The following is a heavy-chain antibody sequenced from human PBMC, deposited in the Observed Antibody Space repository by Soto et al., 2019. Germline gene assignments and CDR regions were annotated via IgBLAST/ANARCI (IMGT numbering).Heavy chain of an antibody. CDR2: IKEDASEE. D-gene: IGHD2-2*01. CDR1: GFTFSTYW. Sequence: EVQLVQSGGDLVQPGGSLRLSCVASGFTFSTYWMTWVRQAPGMGLEWVAGIKEDASEELYVDSVKGRFSVPRDNAKNSLYLQLNSLSAEDTAVYYFATAISSPFSNFDYWGQGSLVTVSS. CDR3: ATAISSPFSNFDY. J-gene: IGHJ4*02. V-gene: IGHV3-7*01.